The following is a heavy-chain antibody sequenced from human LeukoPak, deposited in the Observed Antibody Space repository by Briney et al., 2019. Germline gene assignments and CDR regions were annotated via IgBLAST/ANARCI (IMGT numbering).Heavy chain of an antibody. V-gene: IGHV4-31*03. CDR2: IYYSGST. D-gene: IGHD3-3*01. CDR1: GGSISSGGYY. Sequence: PSETLSLTCTVSGGSISSGGYYWSWIRQHPGKGLEWIGYIYYSGSTYYNPSLKSRVTISVDTSKNQFSLRLSSVTAADTAVYYCARGGPPESTIFGVVTTDFDYWGQGTLVTVSS. J-gene: IGHJ4*02. CDR3: ARGGPPESTIFGVVTTDFDY.